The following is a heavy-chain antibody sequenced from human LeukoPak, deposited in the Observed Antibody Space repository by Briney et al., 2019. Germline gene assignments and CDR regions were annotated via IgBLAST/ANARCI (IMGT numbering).Heavy chain of an antibody. Sequence: SETLSLTCTVSGGSISSYYWSWIRQPPGKGLEWIRYIYYSGTTNYNPSLKSRLTISVDTSKNQFSLKLSSVTAADTAVYFCAREGGAGAFDIWGQGTMVTVSS. CDR1: GGSISSYY. D-gene: IGHD6-19*01. V-gene: IGHV4-59*01. CDR3: AREGGAGAFDI. CDR2: IYYSGTT. J-gene: IGHJ3*02.